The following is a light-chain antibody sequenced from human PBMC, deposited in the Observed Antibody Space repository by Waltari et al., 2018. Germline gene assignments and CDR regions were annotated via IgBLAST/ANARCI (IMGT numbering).Light chain of an antibody. CDR3: MQGTHWPYT. CDR1: QTLVFSDGNTF. Sequence: DVVMTQSPLSLPVTLGQPASISCMSSQTLVFSDGNTFLHWFPQRPGQSPRRLIYSVSNRDSGVPDRFSGSGSGTDFTLKISRVEAEDVGVYYCMQGTHWPYTFGQGTKLEIK. J-gene: IGKJ2*01. V-gene: IGKV2-30*01. CDR2: SVS.